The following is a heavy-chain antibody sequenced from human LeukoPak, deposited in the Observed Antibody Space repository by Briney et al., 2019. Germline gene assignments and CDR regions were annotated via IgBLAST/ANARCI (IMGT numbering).Heavy chain of an antibody. J-gene: IGHJ4*02. Sequence: GGSQRLSCAASGFTFSSYAMHWVRQAPGKGLEWVAVISYDGSNKYYADSVKGRFTISRDNSKNTLYLQMNSLRAEDTAVYYCAKGGRYDSSGYYFDYWGQGTLVTVSS. CDR1: GFTFSSYA. D-gene: IGHD3-22*01. CDR3: AKGGRYDSSGYYFDY. CDR2: ISYDGSNK. V-gene: IGHV3-30-3*01.